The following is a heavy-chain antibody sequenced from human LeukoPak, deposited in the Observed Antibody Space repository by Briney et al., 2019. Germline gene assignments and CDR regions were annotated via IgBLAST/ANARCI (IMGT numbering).Heavy chain of an antibody. Sequence: SETLSLTCTVSGGSISSYYWSWIRQHPGKGLEWIGYIKYSGSTNYNPSLKSRVTISVDTSKNQVSLKLSSVTAADTAVYYCARGANSNHPGLDNWGQGTLVTVSS. J-gene: IGHJ4*02. D-gene: IGHD4-11*01. CDR3: ARGANSNHPGLDN. V-gene: IGHV4-59*01. CDR2: IKYSGST. CDR1: GGSISSYY.